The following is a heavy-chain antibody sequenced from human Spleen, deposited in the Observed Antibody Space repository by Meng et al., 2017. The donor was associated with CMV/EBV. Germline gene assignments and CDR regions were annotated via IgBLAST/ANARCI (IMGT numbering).Heavy chain of an antibody. D-gene: IGHD6-6*01. V-gene: IGHV3-23*01. CDR2: ITGSGSTT. CDR1: GFTFSNHP. CDR3: ASHQPAALDYYYYAMDV. J-gene: IGHJ6*02. Sequence: GGSLRLSCAASGFTFSNHPMSWVRRAPGKGLEWVLGITGSGSTTYSADSVKGRFTISRDNSEYTLYLYMNGLRAEDTAVYYCASHQPAALDYYYYAMDVWGQGTTVTVSS.